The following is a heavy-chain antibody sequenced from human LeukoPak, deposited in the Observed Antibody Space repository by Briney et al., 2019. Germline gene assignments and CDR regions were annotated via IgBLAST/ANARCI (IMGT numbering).Heavy chain of an antibody. CDR2: IKSKTDGGTT. D-gene: IGHD3-16*01. CDR1: GFTFSNAW. Sequence: PGRSLRLSCVASGFTFSNAWMSWVRQAPGKGLEWVGRIKSKTDGGTTDYAAPVKGRFTISRDDSKNTLYLQMNSLKTEDTTVCYCTTVVGPYYYYYYYMDVWGKGTTVTVSS. V-gene: IGHV3-15*01. CDR3: TTVVGPYYYYYYYMDV. J-gene: IGHJ6*03.